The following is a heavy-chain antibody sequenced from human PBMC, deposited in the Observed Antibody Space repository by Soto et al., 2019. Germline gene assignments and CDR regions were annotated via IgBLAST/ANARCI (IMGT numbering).Heavy chain of an antibody. D-gene: IGHD3-9*01. CDR3: ASLLYYDILTGYSNWFDP. J-gene: IGHJ5*02. CDR1: GGSFSGYY. CDR2: INHSGST. Sequence: QVQLQQWGAGLLKPSETLSLTCAVYGGSFSGYYWSWIRQPPGKGLEWIGEINHSGSTNYNPSLKSRVTISVDTSKNQCSLKLSSVTAADTAVYYCASLLYYDILTGYSNWFDPWGQGTLVTVSS. V-gene: IGHV4-34*01.